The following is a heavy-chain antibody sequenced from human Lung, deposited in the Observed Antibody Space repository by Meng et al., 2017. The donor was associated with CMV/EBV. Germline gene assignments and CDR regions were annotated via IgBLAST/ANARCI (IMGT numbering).Heavy chain of an antibody. CDR1: GGSISHYC. D-gene: IGHD4/OR15-4a*01. Sequence: SETLSLXCTVSGGSISHYCWNWIRQPPGKGLEWIGYIYYNRGTNYNPSLKGRVTISLETSKNQFSLKLSSVTAADTAVYYCARGHYGDSSDYFDFWGQGXPVTGS. V-gene: IGHV4-59*01. J-gene: IGHJ4*02. CDR3: ARGHYGDSSDYFDF. CDR2: IYYNRGT.